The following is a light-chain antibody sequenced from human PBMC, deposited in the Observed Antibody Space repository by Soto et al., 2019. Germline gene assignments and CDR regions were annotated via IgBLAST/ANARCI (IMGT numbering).Light chain of an antibody. J-gene: IGLJ3*02. Sequence: QSVLTQPPSVSGAPGQRVTISCTGYNSNIGAGYDVHWYQQLPGTAPKLLIYCNSNRPSGVPDRLSASKSATSASLAITGLQAEDEADYYCQSYDSSLSGWVFGGGTKLTVL. CDR3: QSYDSSLSGWV. CDR2: CNS. V-gene: IGLV1-40*01. CDR1: NSNIGAGYD.